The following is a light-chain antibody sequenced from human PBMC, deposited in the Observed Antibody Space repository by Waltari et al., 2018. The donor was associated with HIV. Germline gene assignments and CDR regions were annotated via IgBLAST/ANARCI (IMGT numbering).Light chain of an antibody. Sequence: EVVLTQSPGTLSLSPGERATLSCRASQNVSSAYLAWSQQKPGQAPRVLIYGASSRATDIPDRFSGSGSGTDFTLTISRLDPEDFAVYYCQQYGTSPPYTFGQGTRLDIK. CDR3: QQYGTSPPYT. V-gene: IGKV3-20*01. CDR2: GAS. J-gene: IGKJ2*01. CDR1: QNVSSAY.